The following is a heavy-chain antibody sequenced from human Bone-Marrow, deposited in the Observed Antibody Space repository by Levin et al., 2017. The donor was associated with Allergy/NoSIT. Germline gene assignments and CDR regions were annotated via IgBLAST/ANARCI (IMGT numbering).Heavy chain of an antibody. CDR1: GFTFNNYA. J-gene: IGHJ5*02. D-gene: IGHD2-2*01. V-gene: IGHV3-30-3*01. Sequence: PGGSLRLSCAASGFTFNNYAMHWVRQAPGKGLEWVAFISYDGSNQYYADSVKGRFTISRDNSKNTLYLQMTSLRPEDTTVYYCARDPSPYCISISCYPHWFDPWGQGTLVTVSS. CDR2: ISYDGSNQ. CDR3: ARDPSPYCISISCYPHWFDP.